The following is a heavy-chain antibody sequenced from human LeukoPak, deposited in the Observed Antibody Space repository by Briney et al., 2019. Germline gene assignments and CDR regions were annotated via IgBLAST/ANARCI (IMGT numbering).Heavy chain of an antibody. J-gene: IGHJ4*02. CDR3: SRGLDSRKLGY. Sequence: SETLSLTCTVSGASFSSGDQYWNWIRQSPGKGLEWIGSIHPSGSLYNNPSLESRFTISIDTSKNQFSINLNSVTAADTAVYFCSRGLDSRKLGYWGQGTLVTVSS. V-gene: IGHV4-31*03. CDR2: IHPSGSL. D-gene: IGHD3-22*01. CDR1: GASFSSGDQY.